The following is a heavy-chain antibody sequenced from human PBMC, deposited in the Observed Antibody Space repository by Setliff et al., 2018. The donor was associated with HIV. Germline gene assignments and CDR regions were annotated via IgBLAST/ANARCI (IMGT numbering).Heavy chain of an antibody. CDR1: GGSFSGYY. CDR3: ARAVNFDY. Sequence: PSETLSLTCIVSGGSFSGYYWSWIRQPPGKGLEWIGYIYIYNSERTNYNPSLTSRVTISVDTSRNQFSLKLTSVTAADTAIYYCARAVNFDYWGQGTQVTVSS. D-gene: IGHD6-19*01. CDR2: IYIYNSERT. V-gene: IGHV4-59*01. J-gene: IGHJ4*02.